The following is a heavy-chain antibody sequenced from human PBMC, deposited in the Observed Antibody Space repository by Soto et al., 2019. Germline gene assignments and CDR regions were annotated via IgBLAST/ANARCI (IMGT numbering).Heavy chain of an antibody. D-gene: IGHD6-19*01. CDR3: ARPLAVAGTLNGWFDP. V-gene: IGHV1-69*13. CDR1: GGTFSSYA. Sequence: RASVKVSCKASGGTFSSYAISWVRQAPGQGLEWMGGIIPIFGTANYAQKFQGRVTITADESTSTAYMELSSLRSEDTAVYYCARPLAVAGTLNGWFDPWGQGTLVTVSS. CDR2: IIPIFGTA. J-gene: IGHJ5*02.